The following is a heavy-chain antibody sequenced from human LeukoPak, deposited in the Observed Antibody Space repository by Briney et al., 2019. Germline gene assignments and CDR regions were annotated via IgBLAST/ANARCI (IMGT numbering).Heavy chain of an antibody. V-gene: IGHV3-15*01. CDR1: GFIFNNAW. CDR3: TTERVGATKVDAFDI. CDR2: IKSKTDGGTT. D-gene: IGHD1-26*01. J-gene: IGHJ3*02. Sequence: GGSLRLSCAASGFIFNNAWMTWVRQAPGKGLEWVGRIKSKTDGGTTDYAAPVKGRFTISRDDSKNTLYLQMNSLKTEDTAVYYCTTERVGATKVDAFDIWGQGTMVTVSS.